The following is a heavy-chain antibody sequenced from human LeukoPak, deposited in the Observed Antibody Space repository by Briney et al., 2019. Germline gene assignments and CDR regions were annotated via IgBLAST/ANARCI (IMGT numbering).Heavy chain of an antibody. Sequence: KPSETLSLTCTVSGGSISSNNYYWGWIRQPPGKGLEWIGNIYYSGSTYYNPSLKSRVTISVDTSKNQFSLKLSSMTAADTAMYYCASHPMAQRAFDIWGQGTMVTVSS. J-gene: IGHJ3*02. CDR2: IYYSGST. CDR1: GGSISSNNYY. V-gene: IGHV4-39*01. CDR3: ASHPMAQRAFDI. D-gene: IGHD5-24*01.